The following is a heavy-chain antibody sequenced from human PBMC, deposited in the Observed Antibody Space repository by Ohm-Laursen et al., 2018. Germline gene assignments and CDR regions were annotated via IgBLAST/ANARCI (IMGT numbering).Heavy chain of an antibody. Sequence: SLRLSCAASGFTLSSYSMNWIRQAPGKGLEWVSYISSSGSTIYYADSVKGRFTISRDNAKNSLYLQMNSLRAEDTAVYYCARGGQQQVEDYWGQGTLVTVSS. D-gene: IGHD6-13*01. J-gene: IGHJ4*02. CDR1: GFTLSSYS. CDR3: ARGGQQQVEDY. V-gene: IGHV3-48*04. CDR2: ISSSGSTI.